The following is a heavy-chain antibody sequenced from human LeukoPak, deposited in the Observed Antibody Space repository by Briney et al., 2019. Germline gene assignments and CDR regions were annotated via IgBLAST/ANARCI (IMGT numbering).Heavy chain of an antibody. Sequence: PGGPLRLSCAASGFTFSSYGMHWVRQAPGKGLEWVAVISYDGSNKYYADSVKGRFTISRDNSKNSLYLQMNSLRAEDTAVYYCARVSVPRYDFWSGYYTPYYYYYMDVWGKGTTVTVSS. CDR1: GFTFSSYG. CDR2: ISYDGSNK. J-gene: IGHJ6*03. D-gene: IGHD3-3*01. V-gene: IGHV3-30*03. CDR3: ARVSVPRYDFWSGYYTPYYYYYMDV.